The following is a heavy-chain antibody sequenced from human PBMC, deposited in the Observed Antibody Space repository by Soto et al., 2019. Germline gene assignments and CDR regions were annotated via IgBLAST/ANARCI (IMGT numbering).Heavy chain of an antibody. D-gene: IGHD1-26*01. CDR1: GDSITGSY. CDR2: IYHSGTT. Sequence: ETLSLTCTVSGDSITGSYWSWIRQPPGKTLEWIGYIYHSGTTTYNPSLKGRVSISVDTSKNQFSLRLTSVIAADTAVYYCARDMPYAAGSLAGCDYWGQGILVTVSS. CDR3: ARDMPYAAGSLAGCDY. J-gene: IGHJ4*02. V-gene: IGHV4-59*01.